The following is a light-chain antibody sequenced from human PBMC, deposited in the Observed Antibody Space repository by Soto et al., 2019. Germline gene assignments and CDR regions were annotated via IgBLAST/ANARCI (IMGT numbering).Light chain of an antibody. Sequence: EIVLTQSPATLSLSPGERATLSCRASRSFASSYLAWYQHKPGQAPRLLIYAASSRATGIPDRFIGSGSGTDFTLTISRLEPDDSAVYYCQQYGSSLFTFGPGTKVDFK. J-gene: IGKJ3*01. CDR3: QQYGSSLFT. CDR2: AAS. V-gene: IGKV3-20*01. CDR1: RSFASSY.